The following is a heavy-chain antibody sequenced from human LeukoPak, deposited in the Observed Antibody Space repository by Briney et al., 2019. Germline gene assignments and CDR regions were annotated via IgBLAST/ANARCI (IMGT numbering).Heavy chain of an antibody. CDR2: ISTYNGNT. Sequence: GASVKVSCKASGYTFTSYGISWVRQAPGQGLEWMGWISTYNGNTNYAQKLQGRVTMTTDTSTSTAYMELSSLRSEDTAVYYCARGGSYYNWDPFDYWGQGTLVTVSS. D-gene: IGHD1-26*01. V-gene: IGHV1-18*01. CDR3: ARGGSYYNWDPFDY. CDR1: GYTFTSYG. J-gene: IGHJ4*02.